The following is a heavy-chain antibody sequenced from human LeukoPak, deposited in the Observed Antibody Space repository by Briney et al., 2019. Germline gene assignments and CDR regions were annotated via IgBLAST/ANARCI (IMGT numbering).Heavy chain of an antibody. CDR2: LCGSGGNT. Sequence: GVSLRLFCAAWGLPHCSFAVKGVPQAPGRGLECVSVLCGSGGNTVCADSVKERFTISRDNPKNTLYLQMSSLRVDDTTVYYCASRRPRVGNAFDIWGQGTMVTVSS. CDR3: ASRRPRVGNAFDI. V-gene: IGHV3-23*01. D-gene: IGHD3-10*01. J-gene: IGHJ3*02. CDR1: GLPHCSFA.